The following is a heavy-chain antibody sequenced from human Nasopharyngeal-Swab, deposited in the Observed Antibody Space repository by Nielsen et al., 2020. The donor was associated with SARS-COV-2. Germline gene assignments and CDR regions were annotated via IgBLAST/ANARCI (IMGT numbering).Heavy chain of an antibody. CDR1: GFTFSDYS. V-gene: IGHV3-48*04. Sequence: GESLKISCAASGFTFSDYSMNWIRQAPGKGPEWVAYISGSGDTTYYADSVLGRFTISRDNAKNSLYLQMNSLRGKDTALYYCARGSDTPDPWGQGTLVTVSS. CDR2: ISGSGDTT. CDR3: ARGSDTPDP. J-gene: IGHJ5*02.